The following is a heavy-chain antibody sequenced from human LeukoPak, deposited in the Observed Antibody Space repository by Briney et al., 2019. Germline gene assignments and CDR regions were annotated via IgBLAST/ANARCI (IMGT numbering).Heavy chain of an antibody. Sequence: GASVKVSCKASGYTFTSYYMHWVRQAPGQGLEWMGIINPSGGSTSYAQKFQGRVTMTRDTSTSTAYMELSSLRSEDTAVYYCARVILDSSGYSSFGPYDYWGQGTRATVSS. J-gene: IGHJ4*02. D-gene: IGHD3-22*01. CDR3: ARVILDSSGYSSFGPYDY. CDR1: GYTFTSYY. CDR2: INPSGGST. V-gene: IGHV1-46*01.